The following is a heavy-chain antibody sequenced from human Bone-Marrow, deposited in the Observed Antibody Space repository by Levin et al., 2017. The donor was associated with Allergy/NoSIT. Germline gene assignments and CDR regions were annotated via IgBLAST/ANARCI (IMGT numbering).Heavy chain of an antibody. J-gene: IGHJ6*02. CDR2: FSLSGNT. CDR1: GFTFSDHF. Sequence: NAGGSLRLSCAASGFTFSDHFMDWVRQAPGKGLEWLGCFSLSGNTNYNPSLKSRLTISVDTSRNRFFLNLSSVIAADTAVYYCARGPPPREQNALPPSPYGMDVWGQGTTVTVSS. CDR3: ARGPPPREQNALPPSPYGMDV. D-gene: IGHD1/OR15-1a*01. V-gene: IGHV4-59*11.